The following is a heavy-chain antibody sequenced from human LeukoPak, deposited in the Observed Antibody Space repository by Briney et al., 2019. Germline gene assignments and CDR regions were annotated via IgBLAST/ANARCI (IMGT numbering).Heavy chain of an antibody. CDR3: AKDVLYSSSTDRWACDY. J-gene: IGHJ4*02. D-gene: IGHD6-6*01. CDR1: GFTFSNYA. V-gene: IGHV3-23*01. CDR2: IGGSGHFI. Sequence: GGSLRLSCKASGFTFSNYAMSWVRQAPGKGLEWVSGIGGSGHFIYYTDDVKGRFTVSRGNSKNTLYLQMNTLKADDTAVYYCAKDVLYSSSTDRWACDYWGQGILVTVSS.